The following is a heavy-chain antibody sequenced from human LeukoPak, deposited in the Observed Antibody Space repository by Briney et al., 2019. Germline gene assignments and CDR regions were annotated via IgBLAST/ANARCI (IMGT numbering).Heavy chain of an antibody. J-gene: IGHJ4*02. D-gene: IGHD5-12*01. V-gene: IGHV4-34*01. CDR2: INHSGST. CDR1: GGSFSGYY. CDR3: ARGGRYSRPFDY. Sequence: SETLSLTCAVYGGSFSGYYWSWIRQPPGKGLEWIGEINHSGSTNYNPSLKSRVTISVDTSKNQFSLKLSSVTAADTAVYYCARGGRYSRPFDYWGQGTLVTVSS.